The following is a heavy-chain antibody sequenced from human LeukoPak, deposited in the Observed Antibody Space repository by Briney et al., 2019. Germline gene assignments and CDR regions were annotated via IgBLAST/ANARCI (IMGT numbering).Heavy chain of an antibody. V-gene: IGHV3-33*01. D-gene: IGHD3-22*01. CDR3: ARVGQFDNSGSPPFDY. CDR2: IWYDGSER. J-gene: IGHJ4*02. Sequence: GGSLRLSCAASGFTFSTYGMHWVRQAPGKGLEWVAVIWYDGSERYHADSVKGRYTISRDNSNNTLFLQMNSLRVEDTAVYYCARVGQFDNSGSPPFDYWGQGTLVTVSS. CDR1: GFTFSTYG.